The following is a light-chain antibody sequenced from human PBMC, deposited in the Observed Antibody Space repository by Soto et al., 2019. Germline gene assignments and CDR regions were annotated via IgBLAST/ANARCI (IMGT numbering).Light chain of an antibody. CDR2: GNN. CDR1: RYNIGAGYD. J-gene: IGLJ2*01. CDR3: MSYDPSLSGLV. Sequence: QSVLTQPPSVSGAPGQRVTFSCTGSRYNIGAGYDVHWYQQLPGTAPKLLIYGNNNGPSGVPDRFSGAKSVTSGFLANTGFQGEDEAGYSCMSYDPSLSGLVFGGGTKLPVL. V-gene: IGLV1-40*01.